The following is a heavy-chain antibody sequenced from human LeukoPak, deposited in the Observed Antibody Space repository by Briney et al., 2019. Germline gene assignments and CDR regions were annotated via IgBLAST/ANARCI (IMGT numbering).Heavy chain of an antibody. V-gene: IGHV6-1*01. CDR3: AREEYDYVWGSYRYTDIGYFDL. CDR1: GDSVSSNSAA. CDR2: TYYRSKRYN. J-gene: IGHJ2*01. Sequence: SQTLSLTCAISGDSVSSNSAAWNWIRQSPSRGLEWLGRTYYRSKRYNDYAVSVKSRITINPDTSKNQFSLQLNSVTPEDTAVYYCAREEYDYVWGSYRYTDIGYFDLWGRGTLVTVSS. D-gene: IGHD3-16*02.